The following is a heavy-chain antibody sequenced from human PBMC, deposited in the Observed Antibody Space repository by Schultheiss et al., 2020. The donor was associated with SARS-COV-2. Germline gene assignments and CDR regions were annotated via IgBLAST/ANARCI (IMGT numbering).Heavy chain of an antibody. CDR2: INPNSGGT. J-gene: IGHJ4*02. D-gene: IGHD4-17*01. CDR1: GGTFSSYT. V-gene: IGHV1-2*04. CDR3: AREPRYDDYAFDY. Sequence: ASVKVSCKASGGTFSSYTISWVRQAPGQGLVWLGWINPNSGGTNYAQKFQGWVTMTRDTSISTAYMELSRLRSDDTAVYYCAREPRYDDYAFDYWGQGTLVTVSS.